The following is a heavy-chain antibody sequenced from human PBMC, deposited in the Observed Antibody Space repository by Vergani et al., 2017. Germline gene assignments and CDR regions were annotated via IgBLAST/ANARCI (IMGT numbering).Heavy chain of an antibody. Sequence: EVDLVESGGGLAQPGGSLRLSCEASGITSWKFGMHWVRQGPAKGLEWVSAISGSGGSTYYADSVKGRFTISRDNSKNTLYLQMNSLRAEDTAVYYCAKDNMVRGVHPYWGQGTLVTVSS. J-gene: IGHJ4*02. CDR1: GITSWKFG. V-gene: IGHV3-23*04. D-gene: IGHD3-10*01. CDR2: ISGSGGST. CDR3: AKDNMVRGVHPY.